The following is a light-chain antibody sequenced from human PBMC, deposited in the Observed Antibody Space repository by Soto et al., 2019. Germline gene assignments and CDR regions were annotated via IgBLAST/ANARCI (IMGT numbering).Light chain of an antibody. CDR3: QQFNTYPRT. J-gene: IGKJ3*01. CDR2: GAS. Sequence: AIQLTQSPSSLSASLGDRVTITCRASQDISSALAWYQHQPGKTPKSLMFGASSLESGVPSRFSGSGSGTEFTLTISSLQPEDFATYYCQQFNTYPRTFGPGTKVDVK. V-gene: IGKV1-13*02. CDR1: QDISSA.